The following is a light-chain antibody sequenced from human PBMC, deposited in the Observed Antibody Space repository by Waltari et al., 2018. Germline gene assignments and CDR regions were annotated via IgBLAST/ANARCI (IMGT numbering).Light chain of an antibody. V-gene: IGKV3-15*01. CDR3: QQYNSWPPAWT. CDR2: GAS. CDR1: QSVSSD. Sequence: DIVMTQSPATLSVSPGERATLSCRASQSVSSDLAWYQHKPGQAPRLLIHGASTRATGIPARFSGSGSGTEFTLTISSMQSEDFAVYYCQQYNSWPPAWTFGQGTEVEV. J-gene: IGKJ1*01.